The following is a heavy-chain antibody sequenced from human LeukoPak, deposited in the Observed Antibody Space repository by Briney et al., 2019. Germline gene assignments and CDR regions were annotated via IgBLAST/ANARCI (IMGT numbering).Heavy chain of an antibody. Sequence: QPGGSLRLSWAASGFTFSSYAMSWVRQAPGKGLEWVSTISNSDGNTYYADSVKGRFTISRDNSKNTLYLQMNSLTAEDTAIYYCAKATGTLGNWGQGTLVTVSS. CDR2: ISNSDGNT. D-gene: IGHD1-1*01. CDR3: AKATGTLGN. V-gene: IGHV3-23*01. J-gene: IGHJ4*02. CDR1: GFTFSSYA.